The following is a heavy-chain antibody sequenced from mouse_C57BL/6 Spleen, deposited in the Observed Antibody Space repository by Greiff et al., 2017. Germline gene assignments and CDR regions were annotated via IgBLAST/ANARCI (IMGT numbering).Heavy chain of an antibody. CDR2: IYIGNGYT. V-gene: IGHV1-58*01. J-gene: IGHJ4*01. CDR3: ARGVLLYGSSYYYAMDY. Sequence: EVQLQQSGAELVRPGSSVKMSCKTSGYTFTSYGINWVKQRHGQGLAWIGYIYIGNGYTEYNEKFKGKATLTSEPSSSTAYMQLSSLTSEDSAVYFCARGVLLYGSSYYYAMDYWGQGTSVTVSS. D-gene: IGHD1-1*01. CDR1: GYTFTSYG.